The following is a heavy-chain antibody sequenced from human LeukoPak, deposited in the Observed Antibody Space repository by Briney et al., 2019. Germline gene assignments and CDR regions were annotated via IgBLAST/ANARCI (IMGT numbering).Heavy chain of an antibody. D-gene: IGHD2-15*01. Sequence: GGSLRLSCAASGFTFSSYGMHWVRQAPGKGLEWVAFIRYDGSNKYYADSVKGRFTISRDNSKNTLYLQMNSLRAEDTAVYYCAKDLVVVAATPGPLDYWGQGTLVTVSS. CDR1: GFTFSSYG. V-gene: IGHV3-30*02. CDR2: IRYDGSNK. J-gene: IGHJ4*02. CDR3: AKDLVVVAATPGPLDY.